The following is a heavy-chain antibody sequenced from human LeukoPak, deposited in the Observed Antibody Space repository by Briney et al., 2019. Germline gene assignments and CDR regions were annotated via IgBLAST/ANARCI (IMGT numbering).Heavy chain of an antibody. CDR3: ARVRGYCSSTSCYGENWFDP. J-gene: IGHJ5*02. D-gene: IGHD2-2*01. V-gene: IGHV1-18*04. CDR2: TSAYNGNT. CDR1: GYTFTSYG. Sequence: ASVKVSCKASGYTFTSYGISWVRQAPGQGLEWMGWTSAYNGNTNYAQKLQGRVTMTTDTSTSTAYMELRSLRSDDTAVYYCARVRGYCSSTSCYGENWFDPWGQGTLVTVSS.